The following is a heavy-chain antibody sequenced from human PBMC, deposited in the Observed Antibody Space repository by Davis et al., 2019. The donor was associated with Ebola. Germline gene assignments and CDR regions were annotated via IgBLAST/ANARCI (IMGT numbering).Heavy chain of an antibody. V-gene: IGHV4-59*12. D-gene: IGHD3-22*01. CDR1: GGSISSYY. J-gene: IGHJ3*02. CDR3: ARGEDRITMIVVVITTGGAFDI. Sequence: MPSETLSLTCTVSGGSISSYYWSWIRQPPGKGLEWIGYIYYSGSTNYNPSLKSRVTISVDTSKNQFSLKLSSVTAADTAVYYCARGEDRITMIVVVITTGGAFDIWGQGTMVTVSS. CDR2: IYYSGST.